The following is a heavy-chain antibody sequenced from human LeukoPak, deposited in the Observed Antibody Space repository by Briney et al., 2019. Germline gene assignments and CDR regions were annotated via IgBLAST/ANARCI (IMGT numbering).Heavy chain of an antibody. D-gene: IGHD3-3*01. CDR3: AKAPDFWSGYYLDY. Sequence: GGSLRLSCAASGFTFSSYAMSWVRQAPGKGLEWVSAISGSGGSTYYADSVKGRSTISRDNSKNTLYLQMNSLRAEDTAVYYCAKAPDFWSGYYLDYWGQGTLVTVSS. J-gene: IGHJ4*02. CDR2: ISGSGGST. CDR1: GFTFSSYA. V-gene: IGHV3-23*01.